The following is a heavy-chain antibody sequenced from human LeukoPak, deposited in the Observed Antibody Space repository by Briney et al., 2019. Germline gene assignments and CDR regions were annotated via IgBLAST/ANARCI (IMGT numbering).Heavy chain of an antibody. CDR2: IKSKTDGGTT. CDR3: TTTMVRESLNYYHYYGMDV. V-gene: IGHV3-15*01. J-gene: IGHJ6*04. D-gene: IGHD3-10*01. Sequence: GSLRLSCAASGFTFSNAWMSWVRQAPGKGLEWVGRIKSKTDGGTTDYAAPVKGRFTISRDDSKNTLYLQMNSLKTEDTAVYYCTTTMVRESLNYYHYYGMDVWGEGTTVTVSS. CDR1: GFTFSNAW.